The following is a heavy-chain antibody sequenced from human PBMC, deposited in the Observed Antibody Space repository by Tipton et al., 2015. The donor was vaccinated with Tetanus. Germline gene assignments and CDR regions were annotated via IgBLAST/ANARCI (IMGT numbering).Heavy chain of an antibody. J-gene: IGHJ4*02. CDR1: GGSFSGYL. CDR3: VRGRGSGAQSFGFEH. CDR2: INHSGTT. D-gene: IGHD3-10*01. V-gene: IGHV4-34*01. Sequence: TLSLTCSVSGGSFSGYLWSWVRQPSGKGLEWIGEINHSGTTNYNPSLKSRVTISAVGSKNHISLKLTSVTAADTGVYFCVRGRGSGAQSFGFEHWGRGTQVTVSS.